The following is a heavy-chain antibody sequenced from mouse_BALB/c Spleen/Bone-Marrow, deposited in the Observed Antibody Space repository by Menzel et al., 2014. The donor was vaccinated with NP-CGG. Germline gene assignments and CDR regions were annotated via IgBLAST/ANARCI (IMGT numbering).Heavy chain of an antibody. Sequence: EVKLQESGPGLVKPSQSLSLTCSVTGYAITSDYNWNWIRQFLGNKLEWMGYISYDGSNNYNPSLKNRISITRDTSKNQFFLKLNSVTSEDTATYYCARLDGYDWYFDVWGAGTTVTVSS. D-gene: IGHD2-2*01. CDR2: ISYDGSN. V-gene: IGHV3-6*02. CDR3: ARLDGYDWYFDV. CDR1: GYAITSDYN. J-gene: IGHJ1*01.